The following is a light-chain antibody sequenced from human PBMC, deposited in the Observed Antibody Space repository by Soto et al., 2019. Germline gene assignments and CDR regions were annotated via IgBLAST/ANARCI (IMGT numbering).Light chain of an antibody. CDR2: LEGSGSY. CDR1: SGHSNNI. CDR3: ETWDSNPRV. Sequence: QPVLTQSSSASASLGSSVKLTCTLNSGHSNNIIAWHQQQPGKAPRYLMKLEGSGSYSKGSGVPDRFSGSSSGASRYLTISNLQSEDEADYYCETWDSNPRVFGGGTKLTVL. J-gene: IGLJ3*02. V-gene: IGLV4-60*03.